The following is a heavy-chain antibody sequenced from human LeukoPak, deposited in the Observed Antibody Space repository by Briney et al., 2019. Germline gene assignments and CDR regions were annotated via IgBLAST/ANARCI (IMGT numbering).Heavy chain of an antibody. CDR1: GYTFTSYY. J-gene: IGHJ6*04. CDR3: ASSNWYSYGIDV. V-gene: IGHV1-46*01. D-gene: IGHD6-13*01. CDR2: INPTAGST. Sequence: ASVKVSCKASGYTFTSYYLHWVRQAPGQGLEWMGIINPTAGSTSHVQRFQGRITLTRDTSASTVYMELSILRSEDTAVYYCASSNWYSYGIDVWGKGTTVTVSS.